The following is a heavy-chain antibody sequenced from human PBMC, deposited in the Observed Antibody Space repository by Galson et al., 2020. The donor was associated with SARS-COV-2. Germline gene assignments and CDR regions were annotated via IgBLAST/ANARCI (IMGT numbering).Heavy chain of an antibody. V-gene: IGHV3-64D*06. Sequence: GESLKISCSASGFIFSDYAMHWVRQAPGKGLENVSAISSNGATSFYADSVNGRFTMSRDNSKNMFYLQMTALRLEDTAFYYCLSYSSTRQNCWGQGTLVTVSS. J-gene: IGHJ4*02. CDR1: GFIFSDYA. CDR2: ISSNGATS. CDR3: LSYSSTRQNC. D-gene: IGHD2-2*01.